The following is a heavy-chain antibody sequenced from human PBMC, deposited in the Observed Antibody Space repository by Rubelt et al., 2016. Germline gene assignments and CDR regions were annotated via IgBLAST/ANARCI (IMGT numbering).Heavy chain of an antibody. J-gene: IGHJ5*02. CDR2: ISGSGGST. V-gene: IGHV3-23*01. Sequence: EWVSAISGSGGSTYYADSVKGRFTISRDNSKNTLYLQMNSLRAEDTAVYYCAKDTNYYDSSGYYYVNNNWFDPWGQGTLVTVSS. D-gene: IGHD3-22*01. CDR3: AKDTNYYDSSGYYYVNNNWFDP.